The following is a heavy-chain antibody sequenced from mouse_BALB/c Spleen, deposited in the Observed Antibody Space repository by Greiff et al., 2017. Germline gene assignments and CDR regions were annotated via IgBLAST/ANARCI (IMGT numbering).Heavy chain of an antibody. CDR3: ARWGGYDAMDD. J-gene: IGHJ4*01. CDR2: ISSGGST. CDR1: GFTFSSYA. Sequence: EVQGVESGGGLVKPGGSLKLSCAASGFTFSSYAMSWVRQTPEKRLEWVASISSGGSTYYPDSVKGRFTISRDNARNILYLQMSSLRSEDTAMYYCARWGGYDAMDDWGQGTSVTVSS. V-gene: IGHV5-6-5*01.